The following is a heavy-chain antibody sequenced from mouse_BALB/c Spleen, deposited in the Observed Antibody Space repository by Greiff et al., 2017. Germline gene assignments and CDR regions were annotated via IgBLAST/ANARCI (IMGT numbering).Heavy chain of an antibody. CDR2: ISSGGST. CDR3: ARGYGYSYFDV. D-gene: IGHD1-1*01. CDR1: GFTFSSYA. Sequence: DVKLVESGGGLVKPGGSLKLSCAASGFTFSSYAMSWVRQTPEKRLEWVASISSGGSTYYPDSVKGRFTISRDNARNILYLQMSSLRSEDTAMYYCARGYGYSYFDVWGAGTTVTVSS. J-gene: IGHJ1*01. V-gene: IGHV5-6-5*01.